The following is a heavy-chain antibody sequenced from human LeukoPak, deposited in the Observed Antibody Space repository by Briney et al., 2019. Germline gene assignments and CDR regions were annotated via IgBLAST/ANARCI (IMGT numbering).Heavy chain of an antibody. V-gene: IGHV1-18*01. CDR3: ARKNYDILTGYPEVDY. CDR2: ISAYNGNT. CDR1: GYTFTSYA. J-gene: IGHJ4*02. Sequence: ASVNVSCKASGYTFTSYAMNWVRQAPGQGLEWMGWISAYNGNTNYAQKLQGRVTMTTDTSTSTAYMELRSLRSDDTAVYYCARKNYDILTGYPEVDYWGQGTPVTVSS. D-gene: IGHD3-9*01.